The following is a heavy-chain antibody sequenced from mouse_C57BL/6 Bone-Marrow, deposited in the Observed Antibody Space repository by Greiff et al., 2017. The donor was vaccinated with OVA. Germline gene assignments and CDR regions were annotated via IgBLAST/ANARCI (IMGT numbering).Heavy chain of an antibody. J-gene: IGHJ2*01. CDR1: GYTFTDYY. CDR3: ARQGGLRRRPYFDY. V-gene: IGHV1-34*01. D-gene: IGHD2-4*01. CDR2: IYPNNGGN. Sequence: EVQGVESGPELVKPGASVKMSCKASGYTFTDYYMHWVKQSHGKSLEWIGYIYPNNGGNGYNQKFKGKATLTVDKSSSTAYMELRSLTSEDSAVYYCARQGGLRRRPYFDYWGQGTTLTVSS.